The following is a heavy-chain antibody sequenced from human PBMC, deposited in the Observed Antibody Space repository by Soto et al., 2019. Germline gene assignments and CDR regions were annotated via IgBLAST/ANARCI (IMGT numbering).Heavy chain of an antibody. Sequence: EVQSVESGGGLVQPGGSLRLSCAASGFTFRRYWMHWVRQASGKGLVWVSRINGDGSSTSYADSVKGRFTISRDNAKNTLYLQMNSLRAEDTAVYYCVSLVERSDIAFDIWGQGTMVTVSS. CDR3: VSLVERSDIAFDI. CDR1: GFTFRRYW. V-gene: IGHV3-74*01. CDR2: INGDGSST. J-gene: IGHJ3*02. D-gene: IGHD6-6*01.